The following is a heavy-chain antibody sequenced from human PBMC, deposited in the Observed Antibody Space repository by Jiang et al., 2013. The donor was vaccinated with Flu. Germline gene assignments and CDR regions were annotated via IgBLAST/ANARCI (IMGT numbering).Heavy chain of an antibody. CDR1: GFTFSDYY. V-gene: IGHV3-11*06. D-gene: IGHD2-15*01. Sequence: VQLVESGGGLVKPGGSLRLSCAASGFTFSDYYMSWIRQAPGKGLEWVSYISSSSSYTNYADSVKGRFTISRDNAKNSLYLQMNSLRAEDTAVYYCARGGGLVYCSGGSCYSGRAFDIWGQGTMVTVSS. CDR3: ARGGGLVYCSGGSCYSGRAFDI. J-gene: IGHJ3*02. CDR2: ISSSSSYT.